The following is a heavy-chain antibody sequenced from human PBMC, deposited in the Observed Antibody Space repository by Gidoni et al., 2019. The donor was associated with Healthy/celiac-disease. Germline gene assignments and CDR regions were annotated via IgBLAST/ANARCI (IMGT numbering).Heavy chain of an antibody. J-gene: IGHJ6*02. CDR2: ISSSGSPI. V-gene: IGHV3-48*03. CDR3: AREGGGPIRYFDWPRGAYYYYGMDV. D-gene: IGHD3-9*01. Sequence: EVQLVESGGGLVQPGGSLRLSCAASGFTFSSYDMNWVRQAPGKGLEWVSYISSSGSPIYYADSVKGRFTISRDNAKNSLYLQMNSLRAEDTAVYYCAREGGGPIRYFDWPRGAYYYYGMDVWGQGTTVTVSS. CDR1: GFTFSSYD.